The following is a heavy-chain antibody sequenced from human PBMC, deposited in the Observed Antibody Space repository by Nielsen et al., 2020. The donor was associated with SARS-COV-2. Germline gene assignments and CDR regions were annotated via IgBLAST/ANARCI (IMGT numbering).Heavy chain of an antibody. CDR1: GFTFRNHG. CDR3: TRARGYSYGYSDF. Sequence: GGSLRLSCAASGFTFRNHGMNWVRQAPGKGLEWVSYISGSSNTIDYADSVRGRFTISRDNAKNSLYLLMDTLRAEDTAVYYCTRARGYSYGYSDFWGQGTLVTVSS. D-gene: IGHD5-18*01. V-gene: IGHV3-48*01. J-gene: IGHJ4*02. CDR2: ISGSSNTI.